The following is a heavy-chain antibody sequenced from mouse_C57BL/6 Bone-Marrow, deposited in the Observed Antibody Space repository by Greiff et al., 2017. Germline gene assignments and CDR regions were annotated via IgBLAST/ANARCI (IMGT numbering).Heavy chain of an antibody. Sequence: VQLQQPGAELVKPGASVKLSCKASGYTFTSYWMQWVKQRPGQGLEWIGEIDPSDSYTNYTQKFKGKATLTVDTSSSTAYMQLSSLTSEDSAVYYCAREGTTVPWYFDVWGTGTTVTVSS. CDR1: GYTFTSYW. J-gene: IGHJ1*03. CDR2: IDPSDSYT. D-gene: IGHD1-1*01. V-gene: IGHV1-50*01. CDR3: AREGTTVPWYFDV.